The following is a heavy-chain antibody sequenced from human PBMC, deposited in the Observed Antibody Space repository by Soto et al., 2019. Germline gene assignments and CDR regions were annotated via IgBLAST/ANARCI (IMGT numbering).Heavy chain of an antibody. V-gene: IGHV4-34*01. J-gene: IGHJ4*02. D-gene: IGHD1-20*01. CDR1: GGSFSRYY. CDR3: ARARGYNWNGPYIDY. Sequence: PSETLSLTCAVYGGSFSRYYWSWIRQPPGKGLEWIGEINHSGSTNYNPSLKSRVTISVDTSKNQFSLKLSSVTAAGTAVYYCARARGYNWNGPYIDYWGQGTLLTVSS. CDR2: INHSGST.